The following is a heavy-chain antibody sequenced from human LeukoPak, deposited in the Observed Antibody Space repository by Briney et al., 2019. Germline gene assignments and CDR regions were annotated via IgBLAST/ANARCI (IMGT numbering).Heavy chain of an antibody. CDR1: GGSISSSNW. CDR2: IYHSGST. Sequence: SETLSPTCAVSGGSISSSNWWSWVRQPPGKGLEWIGEIYHSGSTNYNPSLKSRVTISVDKSKNQFSLKLSSVTAADTAVYYCARERVGGGYCSGGSYPFYYYYGMDVWGKGTTVTVSS. D-gene: IGHD2-15*01. J-gene: IGHJ6*04. V-gene: IGHV4-4*02. CDR3: ARERVGGGYCSGGSYPFYYYYGMDV.